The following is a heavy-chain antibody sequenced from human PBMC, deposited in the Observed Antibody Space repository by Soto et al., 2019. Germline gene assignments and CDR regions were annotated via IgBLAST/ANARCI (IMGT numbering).Heavy chain of an antibody. J-gene: IGHJ4*02. Sequence: ASVKVSCKASGYTFTSYYMHWVRQAPGQGLEWMGIINPSGGSTSYAQKFQGRVTMTRDTSTSTVYMELSSLRSEDTAVYYCASDWNDSSGYYPDFDYWGQGTLVTVSS. D-gene: IGHD3-22*01. CDR1: GYTFTSYY. CDR2: INPSGGST. CDR3: ASDWNDSSGYYPDFDY. V-gene: IGHV1-46*01.